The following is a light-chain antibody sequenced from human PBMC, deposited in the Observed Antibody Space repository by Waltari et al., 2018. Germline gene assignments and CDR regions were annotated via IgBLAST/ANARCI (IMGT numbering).Light chain of an antibody. CDR3: QQETDWSYS. CDR2: DAS. J-gene: IGKJ2*03. V-gene: IGKV3D-15*01. Sequence: DIVMTQSPATMSLSPGERATLSCRASQSVSSRLAWYQQKPGQTPRLLIYDASNRATGIPDRFSGSGSGTEFTLTSSSLEPEDVAVYCCQQETDWSYSFGQGTKVEIK. CDR1: QSVSSR.